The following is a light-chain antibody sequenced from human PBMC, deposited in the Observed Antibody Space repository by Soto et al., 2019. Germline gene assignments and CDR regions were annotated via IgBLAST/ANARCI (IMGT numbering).Light chain of an antibody. Sequence: EIVLTQSPGTLSLSPGERATLSCRASQSVSSSYLAWYQQKPGQAPRHLIYCASSRATGIPDRFSGSGSGTDFTLTISRLEPEDFAVYYCQQYGSSPLFGPGTKVDIK. CDR3: QQYGSSPL. CDR2: CAS. V-gene: IGKV3-20*01. J-gene: IGKJ3*01. CDR1: QSVSSSY.